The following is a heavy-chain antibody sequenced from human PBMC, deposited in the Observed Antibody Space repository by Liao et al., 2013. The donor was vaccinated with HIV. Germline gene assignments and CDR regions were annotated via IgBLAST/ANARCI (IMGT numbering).Heavy chain of an antibody. V-gene: IGHV4-34*01. CDR2: INHSGDF. D-gene: IGHD2-8*01. J-gene: IGHJ6*03. CDR3: ARGDGPFYHMDV. CDR1: DGSFNGYY. Sequence: QVQLQQWGAGLLRPSETLSLTCAVYDGSFNGYYWSWIRQTPGKGLEWIGEINHSGDFNCRPSLKSRVSLSVAASENQFSLKLTSVTAADTAVYYCARGDGPFYHMDVWGKGTTVIVSS.